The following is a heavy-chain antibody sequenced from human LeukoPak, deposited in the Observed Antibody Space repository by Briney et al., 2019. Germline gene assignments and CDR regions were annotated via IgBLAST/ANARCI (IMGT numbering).Heavy chain of an antibody. CDR3: ARALGQQLLNWFYP. CDR1: GFTFRSYA. CDR2: LWYDGTTK. Sequence: GRSLRLSCSASGFTFRSYAMHWVRQAPGRGLEWVAILWYDGTTKSYADSVKGRFTISRDNSKNTLYLQMNSLRAEDTAVYYCARALGQQLLNWFYPRGQGTLVTVSS. J-gene: IGHJ5*02. D-gene: IGHD6-13*01. V-gene: IGHV3-33*01.